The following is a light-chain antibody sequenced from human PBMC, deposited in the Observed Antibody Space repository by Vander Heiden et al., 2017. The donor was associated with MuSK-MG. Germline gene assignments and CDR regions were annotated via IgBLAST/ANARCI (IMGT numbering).Light chain of an antibody. CDR1: QSVSSSY. J-gene: IGKJ4*01. CDR3: QQYGSSPLT. Sequence: EIVLTQSPGTLSLSPGERATLSCRTSQSVSSSYLAWYQQKPGQAPRLPIYCASSRATGIPDRFSGSGSGTAFPLTLSRLEPEDFAVYYCQQYGSSPLTFGGGTKVXIK. V-gene: IGKV3-20*01. CDR2: CAS.